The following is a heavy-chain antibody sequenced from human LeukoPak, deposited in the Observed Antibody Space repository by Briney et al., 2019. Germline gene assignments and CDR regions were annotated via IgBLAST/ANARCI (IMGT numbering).Heavy chain of an antibody. CDR1: GYTFTSYG. CDR2: ISAYNGNT. D-gene: IGHD6-19*01. J-gene: IGHJ6*02. V-gene: IGHV1-18*01. Sequence: ASVKVSCKASGYTFTSYGISWVRQAPGQGLEWMAWISAYNGNTNYAQKLQGRVTMTTDTSTSTAYMELRSLRSDDTAVYYCARVSMYSSGWYGDYYYYYGMDVWGQGTTVTVSS. CDR3: ARVSMYSSGWYGDYYYYYGMDV.